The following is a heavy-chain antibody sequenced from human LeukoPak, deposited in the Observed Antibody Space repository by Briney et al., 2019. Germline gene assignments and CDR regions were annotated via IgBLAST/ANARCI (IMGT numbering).Heavy chain of an antibody. V-gene: IGHV4-59*01. Sequence: PSETLSLTCTVSGGSISSYYWQWIRQPPGNRLEWIGYVYYSGSTDYNPSLKSRVTISVDTSKNQFSLKLTSVTAADTADYYCARGEPRIARPGAPPFDLRGRGTLVTVSS. CDR3: ARGEPRIARPGAPPFDL. CDR2: VYYSGST. D-gene: IGHD6-13*01. CDR1: GGSISSYY. J-gene: IGHJ2*01.